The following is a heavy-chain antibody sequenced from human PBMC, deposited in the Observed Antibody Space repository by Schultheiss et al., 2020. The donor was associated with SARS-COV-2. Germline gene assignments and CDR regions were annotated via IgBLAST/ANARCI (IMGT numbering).Heavy chain of an antibody. J-gene: IGHJ5*02. V-gene: IGHV4-34*01. CDR3: ARAGDFWSGYYTSWFDP. Sequence: SQTLSLTCAVYGGSFSGYYWSWIRQPPGKGLEWIGYIYYSGSTYYNPSLKSRVTISVDTSKNQFSLKLSSVTAADTAVYYCARAGDFWSGYYTSWFDPWGQGTLVTVSS. CDR1: GGSFSGYY. CDR2: IYYSGST. D-gene: IGHD3-3*01.